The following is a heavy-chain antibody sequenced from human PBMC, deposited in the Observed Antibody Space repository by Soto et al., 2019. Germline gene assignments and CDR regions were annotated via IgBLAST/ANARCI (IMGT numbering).Heavy chain of an antibody. CDR2: MGSSSSPI. V-gene: IGHV3-48*01. CDR3: ARDSGGYCSGGSCYFAS. CDR1: GFTLTTYS. D-gene: IGHD2-15*01. Sequence: GGSLRLSCAASGFTLTTYSVNWVRQAPGKGLEWVSYMGSSSSPIYYADSVRGRFTISRDNAKNSLYLQMNSLRAEDTAVYYCARDSGGYCSGGSCYFASWGQGTPVTVSS. J-gene: IGHJ4*02.